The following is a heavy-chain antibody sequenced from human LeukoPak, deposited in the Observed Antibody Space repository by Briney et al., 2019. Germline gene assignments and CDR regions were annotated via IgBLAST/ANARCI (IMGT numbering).Heavy chain of an antibody. D-gene: IGHD2-2*01. V-gene: IGHV1-18*01. CDR2: ISAYNGNT. CDR1: GYTFTSYG. Sequence: ASVKVSCNASGYTFTSYGISWVRQAPGQGLEWMGWISAYNGNTNYAQKLQGRVTMTTDTSTSTAYMELRSLRSDDTAVYYCARGRKIGVVVPAAMDYYYMDVWGKGTTVTVSS. J-gene: IGHJ6*03. CDR3: ARGRKIGVVVPAAMDYYYMDV.